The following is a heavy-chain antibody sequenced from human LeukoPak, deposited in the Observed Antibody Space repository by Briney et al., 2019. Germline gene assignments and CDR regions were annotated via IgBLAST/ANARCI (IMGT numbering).Heavy chain of an antibody. D-gene: IGHD5-18*01. CDR1: GFTFSSYG. CDR3: AKDGYSDTAMVTFDY. CDR2: ISGSGGST. J-gene: IGHJ4*02. V-gene: IGHV3-23*01. Sequence: GGSLRLSCAASGFTFSSYGVSWVRQAPGKGLEWVSAISGSGGSTYYADSVKGQFTISRDNSKNTLYLQMNSLRAEDTAVYYCAKDGYSDTAMVTFDYWGQGTLVTVSS.